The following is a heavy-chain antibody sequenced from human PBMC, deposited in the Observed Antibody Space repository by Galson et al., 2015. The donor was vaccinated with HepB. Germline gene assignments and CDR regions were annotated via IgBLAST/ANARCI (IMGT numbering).Heavy chain of an antibody. V-gene: IGHV3-30*18. CDR3: AKDGAYYDSSGYYYEGWFDP. D-gene: IGHD3-22*01. CDR1: GFTFSSYG. CDR2: ISYDGSNK. J-gene: IGHJ5*02. Sequence: SLRLSCAASGFTFSSYGMHWVRQAPGKGLEWVAVISYDGSNKYYADSVKGRFTISRDNSKNTLYLQMNSLRAEDTAVYYCAKDGAYYDSSGYYYEGWFDPWGQGTLVTVSS.